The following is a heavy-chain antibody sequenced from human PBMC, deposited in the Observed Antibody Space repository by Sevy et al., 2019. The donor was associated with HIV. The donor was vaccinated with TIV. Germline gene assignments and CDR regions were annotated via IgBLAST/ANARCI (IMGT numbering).Heavy chain of an antibody. V-gene: IGHV3-7*01. D-gene: IGHD3-3*01. CDR2: IKKDGSEK. CDR3: ARDRLGITISAEWGGGMDV. Sequence: GGSLRLSCAASGFTFSSYWMSWVRQAPGKGLEWVANIKKDGSEKYYVDSVKGRFTISRDNAKNSLYLQMNSLRAEDTAVYYCARDRLGITISAEWGGGMDVWGQGTTVTVSS. J-gene: IGHJ6*02. CDR1: GFTFSSYW.